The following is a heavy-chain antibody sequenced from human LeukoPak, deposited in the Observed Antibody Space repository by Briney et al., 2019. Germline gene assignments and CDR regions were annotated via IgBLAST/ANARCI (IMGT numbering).Heavy chain of an antibody. J-gene: IGHJ3*02. D-gene: IGHD3-22*01. CDR1: GGSISSGGYY. V-gene: IGHV4-30-4*08. CDR3: ARGRYYYDSSGPSRGAFDI. CDR2: IYYSGST. Sequence: SQTLSLTCTVSGGSISSGGYYWSWIRQHPGKGLEWIGYIYYSGSTYYNPSLKSRVTISVDTSKNQFSLKLSSVTAADTAVYYCARGRYYYDSSGPSRGAFDIWGQGTMVTVSS.